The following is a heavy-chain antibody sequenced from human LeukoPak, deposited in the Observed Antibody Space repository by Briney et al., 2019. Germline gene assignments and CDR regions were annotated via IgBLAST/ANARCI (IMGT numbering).Heavy chain of an antibody. CDR2: IYYSGGT. J-gene: IGHJ6*03. Sequence: SETLSLTCTVSGGSINSYYWNWIRQPPGKGLEWIGYIYYSGGTNYNPSLKSRVTIAVDTSKNQFSLKLSSVTAAGTAVYYCARRAAAVGTYYMDVWGKGTTVTASS. V-gene: IGHV4-59*01. CDR1: GGSINSYY. D-gene: IGHD6-13*01. CDR3: ARRAAAVGTYYMDV.